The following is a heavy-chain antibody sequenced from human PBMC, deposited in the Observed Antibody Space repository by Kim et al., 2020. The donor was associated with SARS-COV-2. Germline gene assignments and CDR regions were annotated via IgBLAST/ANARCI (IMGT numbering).Heavy chain of an antibody. J-gene: IGHJ4*02. CDR2: IYHSGST. V-gene: IGHV4-4*02. CDR1: GGSISSSNW. Sequence: SETLSLTCAVSGGSISSSNWWSWVRQPPGKGLEWIGEIYHSGSTNYNPSLKSRVTISVDKSKNQFSLKLSSVTAADTAVYYCARAEGYCSSTSCYGRWGQGTLVTVSS. CDR3: ARAEGYCSSTSCYGR. D-gene: IGHD2-2*01.